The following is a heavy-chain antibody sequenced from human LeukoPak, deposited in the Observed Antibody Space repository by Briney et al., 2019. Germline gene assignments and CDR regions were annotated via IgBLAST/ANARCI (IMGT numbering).Heavy chain of an antibody. CDR1: GFTVSSNY. CDR3: ARTDYYDSSGYYPNWFDP. D-gene: IGHD3-22*01. Sequence: GGSLRLSCAASGFTVSSNYMSWVRQAPGKGLEWVSYISSSGSTIYYADSVKGRFTISRDNAKNSLYLQMNSLRAEDTAVYYCARTDYYDSSGYYPNWFDPWGQGTLVTVSS. V-gene: IGHV3-11*04. CDR2: ISSSGSTI. J-gene: IGHJ5*02.